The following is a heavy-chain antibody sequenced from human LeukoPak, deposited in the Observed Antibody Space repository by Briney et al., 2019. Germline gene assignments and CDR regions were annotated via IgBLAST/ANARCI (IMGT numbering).Heavy chain of an antibody. D-gene: IGHD3-3*01. V-gene: IGHV4-61*01. Sequence: SETLSLTCTVSGGSVSSGSYYWSWIRQPPGKGLEWIGYIYYSGNTNYNPSLKSRVTISVDTSKNQFSLKLSSVTAADTAVYYCARDQYDTWSRRGNFDSWGQGTLVIVSS. CDR2: IYYSGNT. CDR3: ARDQYDTWSRRGNFDS. CDR1: GGSVSSGSYY. J-gene: IGHJ4*02.